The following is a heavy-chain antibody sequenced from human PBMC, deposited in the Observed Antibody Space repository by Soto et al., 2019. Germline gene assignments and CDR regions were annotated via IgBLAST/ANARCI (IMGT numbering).Heavy chain of an antibody. CDR1: GGSISSGGYY. V-gene: IGHV4-31*03. D-gene: IGHD5-18*01. CDR3: ARESKGASYGYLGHPGLDP. Sequence: SETLSLTCTVSGGSISSGGYYWSWIRQHPGKGLEWIGYIYYSWSTYYNPSLKSRVTISVDTSKNQFSLKLSSLTAADTAVYYCARESKGASYGYLGHPGLDPWGQGTLVTVSS. CDR2: IYYSWST. J-gene: IGHJ5*02.